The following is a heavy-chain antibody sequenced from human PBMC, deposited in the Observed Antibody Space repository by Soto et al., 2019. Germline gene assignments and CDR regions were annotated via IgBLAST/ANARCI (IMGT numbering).Heavy chain of an antibody. V-gene: IGHV4-59*01. Sequence: SETLSLTCTVSGGSISSYYWSWIRQPPGKGLEWIGYIYYSGSTNYNPSLKSRVTISVDTSKNQFSLKLSSVTAADTAVYYCARDPSIVVVTGRLYYYYGMDVWGQGTTVTVSS. J-gene: IGHJ6*02. CDR2: IYYSGST. CDR3: ARDPSIVVVTGRLYYYYGMDV. D-gene: IGHD2-21*02. CDR1: GGSISSYY.